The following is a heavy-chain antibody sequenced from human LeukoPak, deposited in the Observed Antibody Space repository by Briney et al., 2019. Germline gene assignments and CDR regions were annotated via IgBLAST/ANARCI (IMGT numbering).Heavy chain of an antibody. CDR1: GSTFSSYE. V-gene: IGHV3-48*03. J-gene: IGHJ4*02. CDR3: ARGHIAVAGRGYFDY. CDR2: ISSSGSTI. Sequence: GGSLRLSCAASGSTFSSYEMNWVRQAPGKGLEWVSYISSSGSTIYYADSVKGRFTISRDNAKNSLYLQMNSLRAEDTAVYYCARGHIAVAGRGYFDYWGQGTLVTVSS. D-gene: IGHD6-19*01.